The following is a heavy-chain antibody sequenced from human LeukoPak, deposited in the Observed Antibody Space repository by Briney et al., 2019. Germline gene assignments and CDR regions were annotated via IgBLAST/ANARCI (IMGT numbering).Heavy chain of an antibody. J-gene: IGHJ4*02. D-gene: IGHD4-17*01. V-gene: IGHV4-59*06. CDR1: GGSISSYY. Sequence: SETLSLTCTVSGGSISSYYWSWIRQHPGKGLEWIGYIYYSGSTYYNPSLKSRVTISVDTSKNQFSLKLSSVTAADTAVYYCARSPTVMVLFDYWGQGTLVTVSS. CDR2: IYYSGST. CDR3: ARSPTVMVLFDY.